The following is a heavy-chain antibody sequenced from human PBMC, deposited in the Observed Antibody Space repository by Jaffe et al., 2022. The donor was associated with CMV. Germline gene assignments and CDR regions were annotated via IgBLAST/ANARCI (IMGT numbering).Heavy chain of an antibody. CDR2: INHSGST. Sequence: QVQLQQWGAGLLKPSETLSLTCAVYGGSFSGYYWSWIRQPPGKGLEWIGEINHSGSTNYNPSLKSRVTISVDTSKNQFSLKLSSVTAADTAVYYCARHLRWRDSWFDPWGQGTLVTVSS. D-gene: IGHD4-17*01. V-gene: IGHV4-34*01. CDR3: ARHLRWRDSWFDP. J-gene: IGHJ5*02. CDR1: GGSFSGYY.